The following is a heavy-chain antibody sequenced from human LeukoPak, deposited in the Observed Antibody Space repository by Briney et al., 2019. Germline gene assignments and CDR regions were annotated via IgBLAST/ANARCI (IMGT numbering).Heavy chain of an antibody. V-gene: IGHV3-23*01. CDR2: ISSLGGST. Sequence: PGGSLRLSCAASGFIFNNYAMSWVRQAPGKGLEWVSAISSLGGSTYYADSVKGRFTLSRDNSKNTLYLQMNSLRAEDTAVYYCARDGAAAGRFDYWGQGTLVTVSS. CDR1: GFIFNNYA. D-gene: IGHD6-13*01. J-gene: IGHJ4*02. CDR3: ARDGAAAGRFDY.